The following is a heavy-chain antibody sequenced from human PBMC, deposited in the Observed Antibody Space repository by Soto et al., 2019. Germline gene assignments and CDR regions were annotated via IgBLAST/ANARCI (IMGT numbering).Heavy chain of an antibody. CDR3: VRVRNNADKRLDV. Sequence: LVESGGGVVRPGNSLRLSCVTSGIIFEAHAFHWVRQAPGKGLKWVALIWYGGTTYYEDSVQGRFSISRDNSPKTVFLQMNHLRPDDSGVYYCVRVRNNADKRLDVWGQGTTVSVSS. D-gene: IGHD2-8*01. V-gene: IGHV3-33*02. CDR1: GIIFEAHA. CDR2: IWYGGTT. J-gene: IGHJ6*02.